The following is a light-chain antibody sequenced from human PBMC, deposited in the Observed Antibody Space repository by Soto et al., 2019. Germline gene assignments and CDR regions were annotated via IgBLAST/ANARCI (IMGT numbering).Light chain of an antibody. V-gene: IGKV3-15*01. CDR2: GAS. J-gene: IGKJ1*01. CDR3: QQYGSSQRT. Sequence: VMTQSPANLSVSPGERATLXCRASESLCRHFDWSQQTAGEAPRLLISGASTRAHGSPARFSGSGSGTEFTLTISRLEPEDFAVYYCQQYGSSQRTFGQGTKVDI. CDR1: ESLCRH.